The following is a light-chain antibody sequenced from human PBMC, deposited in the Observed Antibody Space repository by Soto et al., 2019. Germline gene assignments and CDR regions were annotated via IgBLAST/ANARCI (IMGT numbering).Light chain of an antibody. Sequence: QSALTQPRSVSGSPGQAVTISCTGTNSDVGDYNFVSWYQHHPGKAPKLMIYDVTKRPSGVPDRFSGSKSGNTASLTISGLQAEDEAYYYCCSYAGSFRQFGGGTKLTVL. CDR3: CSYAGSFRQ. CDR2: DVT. CDR1: NSDVGDYNF. V-gene: IGLV2-11*01. J-gene: IGLJ3*02.